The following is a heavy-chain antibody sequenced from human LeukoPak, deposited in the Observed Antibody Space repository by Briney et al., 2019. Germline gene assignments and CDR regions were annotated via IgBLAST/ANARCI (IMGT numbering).Heavy chain of an antibody. J-gene: IGHJ3*02. CDR1: GGSIGSYY. CDR2: IYYTGST. D-gene: IGHD3-22*01. V-gene: IGHV4-59*01. Sequence: SETLSLTCTVSGGSIGSYYWSWIRQPPGKGLEWIGYIYYTGSTNYNPSLKSRVTISVDTSKNQFSLNLSSVTAADTAVYYCARDPGYYDSSGYFYSGFDIWGQGTMVTVSS. CDR3: ARDPGYYDSSGYFYSGFDI.